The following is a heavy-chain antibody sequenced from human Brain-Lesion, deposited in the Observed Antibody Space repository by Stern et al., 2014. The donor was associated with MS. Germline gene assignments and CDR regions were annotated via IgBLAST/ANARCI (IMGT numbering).Heavy chain of an antibody. Sequence: EVQLVESGGGLVKSGGSLRLSWAASGFTFSQAWMGWVRQVPGKGLEWVGHIKSRTDGGTANYAASVKDRFTVSRDNSANMLYLQMNSLTIEDTAVYYCVAGAQLWLWGQGTLVTVSS. D-gene: IGHD1-1*01. CDR2: IKSRTDGGTA. J-gene: IGHJ4*02. CDR1: GFTFSQAW. V-gene: IGHV3-15*01. CDR3: VAGAQLWL.